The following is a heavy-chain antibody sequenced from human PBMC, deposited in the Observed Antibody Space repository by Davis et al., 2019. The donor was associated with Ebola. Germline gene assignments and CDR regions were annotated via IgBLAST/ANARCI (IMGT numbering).Heavy chain of an antibody. D-gene: IGHD5-18*01. CDR3: AKDTWIQLWSGPFHFDY. Sequence: PGGSLRLSCAASGFTFSSYAMSWVRQAPGKGLEWVSAISGSGGSTYYADSVKGRFTISRDNSKNTLYLQMNSLRAEDTAVYYCAKDTWIQLWSGPFHFDYWGQGTLVTVSS. CDR1: GFTFSSYA. V-gene: IGHV3-23*01. CDR2: ISGSGGST. J-gene: IGHJ4*02.